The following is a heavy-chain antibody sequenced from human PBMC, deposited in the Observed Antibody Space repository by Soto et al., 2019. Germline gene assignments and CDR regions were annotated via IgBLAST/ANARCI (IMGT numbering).Heavy chain of an antibody. D-gene: IGHD3-16*01. CDR3: VRPNFGALTHFDF. CDR2: IFPGDSDT. Sequence: GESLKISCKAIGYTFTNYWIGWVRQTPGKGLEWMGIIFPGDSDTRYNPSFEGQVTVSADESISTAYLQWNALKASDTAMYYCVRPNFGALTHFDFWGQGTLVTVSS. V-gene: IGHV5-51*01. J-gene: IGHJ4*02. CDR1: GYTFTNYW.